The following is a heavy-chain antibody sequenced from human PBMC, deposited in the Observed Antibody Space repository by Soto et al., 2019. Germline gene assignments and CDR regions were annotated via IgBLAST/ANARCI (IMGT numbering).Heavy chain of an antibody. CDR1: GFTFSSYA. J-gene: IGHJ5*02. V-gene: IGHV3-30-3*01. Sequence: PGGSLRLSCAASGFTFSSYAMHWVRQAPGKGLEWVAVISYDGSNKYYADSVKGRFTISRDNSKNTLYLQMNSLRAEDTAVYYCAREHIRPPPIAVAGTGWFDPWGQGTLVTVSS. CDR3: AREHIRPPPIAVAGTGWFDP. CDR2: ISYDGSNK. D-gene: IGHD6-19*01.